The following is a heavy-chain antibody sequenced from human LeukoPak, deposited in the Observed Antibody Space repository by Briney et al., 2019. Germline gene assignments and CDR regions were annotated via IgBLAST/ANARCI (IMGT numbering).Heavy chain of an antibody. J-gene: IGHJ4*02. CDR2: IYYSGST. D-gene: IGHD3-22*01. Sequence: SETLSLTCTVSGGSISSYYWSWIRQPPGKGLEWIGYIYYSGSTNYNPPLKSRVTISVDTSKNQFSLKLSSVTAADTAVYYCARDHYYDSSDFDYWGQGTLVTVSS. V-gene: IGHV4-59*12. CDR1: GGSISSYY. CDR3: ARDHYYDSSDFDY.